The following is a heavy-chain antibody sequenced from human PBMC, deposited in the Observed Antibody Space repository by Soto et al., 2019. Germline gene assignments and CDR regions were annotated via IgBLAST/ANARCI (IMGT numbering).Heavy chain of an antibody. Sequence: PGGSLKISCRTSGYRFTSYWIAWVRQMPDKGLEWMGIIFPSDSDTRYSPSFQGQVTISADRSTSTVFLQWASLKASDTAVYFCARKDKSGYFNWFDPWGQGTLVTVSS. CDR3: ARKDKSGYFNWFDP. D-gene: IGHD3-22*01. V-gene: IGHV5-51*01. J-gene: IGHJ5*02. CDR2: IFPSDSDT. CDR1: GYRFTSYW.